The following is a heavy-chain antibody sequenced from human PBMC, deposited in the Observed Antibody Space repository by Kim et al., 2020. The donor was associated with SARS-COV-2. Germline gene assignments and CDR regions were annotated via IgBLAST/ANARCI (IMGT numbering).Heavy chain of an antibody. V-gene: IGHV4-31*02. CDR2: T. D-gene: IGHD1-1*01. Sequence: TYYNPSRKSRVTISVDTSKNQFSLKLSSVTAADTAVYYCAREGTGTPLDYWGQGTLVTVSS. CDR3: AREGTGTPLDY. J-gene: IGHJ4*02.